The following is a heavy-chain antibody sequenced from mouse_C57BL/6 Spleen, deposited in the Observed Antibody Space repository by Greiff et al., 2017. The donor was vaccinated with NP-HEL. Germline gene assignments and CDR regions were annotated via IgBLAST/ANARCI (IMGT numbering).Heavy chain of an antibody. V-gene: IGHV1-15*01. D-gene: IGHD2-1*01. CDR2: IDPETGGT. J-gene: IGHJ3*01. CDR3: TRLYGNSWFAY. Sequence: VKLMESGAELVRPGASVTLSCKASGYTFTDYEMHWVKQTPVHGLEWIGAIDPETGGTAYNQKFKGKAILTADKSSSTAYMELRSLTSEDSAVYYCTRLYGNSWFAYWGQGTLVTVSA. CDR1: GYTFTDYE.